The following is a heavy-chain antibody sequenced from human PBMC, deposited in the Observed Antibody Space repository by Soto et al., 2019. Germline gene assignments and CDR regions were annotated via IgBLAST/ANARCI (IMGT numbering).Heavy chain of an antibody. Sequence: QVQLQESGPGLVKPSETLSLTCTVSGGSISSYYWSWIRQPPGKGLEWIGYIYYSGSTNYNPSLKSRVTISVDTSKNQFSLKLSSVTAADTAVYDCARQVHTVFPPGWYFDLWGRGTLVTVSS. J-gene: IGHJ2*01. CDR2: IYYSGST. CDR3: ARQVHTVFPPGWYFDL. CDR1: GGSISSYY. V-gene: IGHV4-59*08. D-gene: IGHD3-10*01.